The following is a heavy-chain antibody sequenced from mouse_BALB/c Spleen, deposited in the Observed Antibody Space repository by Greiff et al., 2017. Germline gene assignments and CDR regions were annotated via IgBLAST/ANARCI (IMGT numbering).Heavy chain of an antibody. D-gene: IGHD1-1*01. CDR3: ARSDYGSRFAY. CDR2: ISTYYGDA. CDR1: GYTFTDYA. J-gene: IGHJ3*01. Sequence: QVQLKQSGAELVRPGVSVKISCKGSGYTFTDYAMHWVKQSHAKSPEWIGVISTYYGDASYNQKFKGKATMTVDKSSSTAYMELARLTSEDSAIYYCARSDYGSRFAYWGQGTLVTVSA. V-gene: IGHV1S137*01.